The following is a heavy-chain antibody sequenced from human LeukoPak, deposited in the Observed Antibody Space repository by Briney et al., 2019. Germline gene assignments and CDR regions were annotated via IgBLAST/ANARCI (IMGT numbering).Heavy chain of an antibody. J-gene: IGHJ4*02. Sequence: KASETLSLTCTVSGGSISSYYWSWIRQPPGKGLEWIGYIYYSGSTNYNPSLKSRATISVDTSKNQFSLKLSSVTAADTAVYYCARDPDGSGSPDYWGQGTLVTVSS. D-gene: IGHD3-10*01. CDR3: ARDPDGSGSPDY. V-gene: IGHV4-59*01. CDR1: GGSISSYY. CDR2: IYYSGST.